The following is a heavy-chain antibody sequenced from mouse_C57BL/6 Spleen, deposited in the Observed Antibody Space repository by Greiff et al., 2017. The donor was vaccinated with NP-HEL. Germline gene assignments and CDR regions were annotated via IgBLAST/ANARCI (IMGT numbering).Heavy chain of an antibody. J-gene: IGHJ1*03. V-gene: IGHV10-3*01. Sequence: EVQGVESGGGLVQPKGSLKLSCAASGFTFNTYAMHWVRQAPGKGLEWVARIRRKSSNSATYYAVSVKDRLTISRDDSQSMLYLQRNNLKTEDAAMYYWVGGVADWYFDVWGTGTTVTVSS. CDR1: GFTFNTYA. D-gene: IGHD1-1*01. CDR3: VGGVADWYFDV. CDR2: IRRKSSNSAT.